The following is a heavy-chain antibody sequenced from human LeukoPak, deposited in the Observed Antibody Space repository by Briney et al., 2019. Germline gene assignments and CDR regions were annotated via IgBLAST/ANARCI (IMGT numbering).Heavy chain of an antibody. D-gene: IGHD6-13*01. J-gene: IGHJ3*02. Sequence: SVKVSCKASGGTFSSYAISWVRQAPGQGLEWMGGIIPIFGTANYAQKFQGRVTITTDESTSTAYMELSSLRSEDTAVYYCARDGGIAAAGSYEDIGGAFDIWGQGTMVTVSS. CDR2: IIPIFGTA. CDR1: GGTFSSYA. V-gene: IGHV1-69*05. CDR3: ARDGGIAAAGSYEDIGGAFDI.